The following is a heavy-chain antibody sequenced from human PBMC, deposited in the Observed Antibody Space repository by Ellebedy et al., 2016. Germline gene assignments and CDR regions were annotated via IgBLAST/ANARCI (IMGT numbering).Heavy chain of an antibody. Sequence: GESLKISCAASGFTFSSYGMHWVRQAPGKGLEWVAVISYDGSNKYYADSVKGRFTISRDNSKNTLYLQMNSLRAEDTAVYYCAKDLRRITPLLYYYYYMDVWGKGTTVTVSS. CDR1: GFTFSSYG. CDR3: AKDLRRITPLLYYYYYMDV. J-gene: IGHJ6*03. D-gene: IGHD3-16*01. CDR2: ISYDGSNK. V-gene: IGHV3-30*18.